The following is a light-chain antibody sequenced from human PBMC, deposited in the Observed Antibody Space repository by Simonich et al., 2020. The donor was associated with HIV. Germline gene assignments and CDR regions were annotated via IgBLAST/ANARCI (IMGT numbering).Light chain of an antibody. J-gene: IGLJ2*01. CDR2: DVS. Sequence: QSALTQPASVSGSPGKSITISCTGTSSDVGGYNYVSWYPPHPGKAPKLMIYDVSKPPSGVSNRFSGSKSGNTASLTISGLQAEDEADYYCSSYTSSIDVVFGGGTKLTVL. CDR1: SSDVGGYNY. V-gene: IGLV2-14*01. CDR3: SSYTSSIDVV.